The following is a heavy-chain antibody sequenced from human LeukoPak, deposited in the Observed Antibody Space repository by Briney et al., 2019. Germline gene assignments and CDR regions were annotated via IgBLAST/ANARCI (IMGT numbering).Heavy chain of an antibody. CDR1: GGSISSHY. D-gene: IGHD3-9*01. J-gene: IGHJ2*01. CDR3: ARGRYFDRLSGYWYFDL. V-gene: IGHV4-59*11. CDR2: MYYSGST. Sequence: PSETLSPTCSVSGGSISSHYWSWIRQPPGKGLGWIGYMYYSGSTNYNPSLKSRVTISVDTSKNQFSLKLSSVTAADTAVYYCARGRYFDRLSGYWYFDLWGRGTLVTVSS.